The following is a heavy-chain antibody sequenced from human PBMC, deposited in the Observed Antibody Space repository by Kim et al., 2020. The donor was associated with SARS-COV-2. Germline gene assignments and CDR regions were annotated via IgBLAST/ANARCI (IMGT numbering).Heavy chain of an antibody. CDR2: IYYSGST. D-gene: IGHD2-21*01. V-gene: IGHV4-31*03. J-gene: IGHJ6*02. Sequence: SETLSLTCTVSGGSISSGGYYWSWIRQHPGKGLEWIGYIYYSGSTYYNPSLKSRVTISVDTSKNQFSLKLSSVTAADTAVYYCARDRVGGLNYYYYGMDVWGQGTTVTVSS. CDR1: GGSISSGGYY. CDR3: ARDRVGGLNYYYYGMDV.